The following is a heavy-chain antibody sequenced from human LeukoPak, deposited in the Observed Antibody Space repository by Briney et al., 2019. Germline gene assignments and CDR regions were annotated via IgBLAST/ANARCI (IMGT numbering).Heavy chain of an antibody. CDR3: ARVWARAAPGTHSPYNWFDP. D-gene: IGHD6-13*01. CDR1: GGSISSYY. Sequence: SETLSLTCTVSGGSISSYYWSWIRQPPGKGLEWIGYIYYSGSTNYNPSLKSRVTISVDTSKNQFSLKLSSVTAADTAVYYCARVWARAAPGTHSPYNWFDPWGQGTLVTVSS. CDR2: IYYSGST. J-gene: IGHJ5*02. V-gene: IGHV4-59*01.